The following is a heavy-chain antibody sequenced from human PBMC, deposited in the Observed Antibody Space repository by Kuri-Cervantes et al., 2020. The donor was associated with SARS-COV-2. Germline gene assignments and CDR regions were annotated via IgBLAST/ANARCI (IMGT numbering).Heavy chain of an antibody. CDR3: ARGGGVGGLMVLFQWRGAGPLDF. CDR2: INPNSGGT. V-gene: IGHV1-2*04. J-gene: IGHJ4*02. Sequence: ASVKVSCKASGYTFTGYYMHWVRQAPGQGLEWMGWINPNSGGTNYAQKFQGWVTMTRDTSISTVYMGLSRLRSDDTAVYYCARGGGVGGLMVLFQWRGAGPLDFWGQGTLVTVSS. CDR1: GYTFTGYY. D-gene: IGHD3-16*01.